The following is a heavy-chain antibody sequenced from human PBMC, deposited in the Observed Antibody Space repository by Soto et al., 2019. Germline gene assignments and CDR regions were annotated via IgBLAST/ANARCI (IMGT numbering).Heavy chain of an antibody. D-gene: IGHD4-17*01. CDR1: GGSIKSYY. J-gene: IGHJ6*02. V-gene: IGHV4-59*01. Sequence: QVQLQESGPGLVKSSETLSLTCTVSGGSIKSYYWSWIRQPPGKGLEWIGYIYYSGNTKYNPSLKSRVTISVDTPKNQFSLKVISVTAADTAVYYCARGGDYYYGMDVRGQGTTVTVSS. CDR3: ARGGDYYYGMDV. CDR2: IYYSGNT.